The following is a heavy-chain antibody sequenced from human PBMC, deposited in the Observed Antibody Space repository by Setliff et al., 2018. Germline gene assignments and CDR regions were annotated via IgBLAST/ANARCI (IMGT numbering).Heavy chain of an antibody. Sequence: PGGSLRLSCAASGFTLSSYWMSWVRQAPGKGLEWVANIKQDGSEKYYVDSVKGRFTISRDNAKNSLYLQMSCLREDTAVYYCARVKVTAGTTWYSSSYYMDVWGKGTTVTVSS. CDR1: GFTLSSYW. J-gene: IGHJ6*03. CDR3: ARVKVTAGTTWYSSSYYMDV. V-gene: IGHV3-7*01. CDR2: IKQDGSEK. D-gene: IGHD2-21*02.